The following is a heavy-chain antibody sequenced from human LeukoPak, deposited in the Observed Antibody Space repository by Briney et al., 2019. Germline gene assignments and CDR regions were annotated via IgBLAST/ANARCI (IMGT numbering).Heavy chain of an antibody. D-gene: IGHD3-10*01. Sequence: GGSLRLSCAASGFTFSSYEMNWVRQAPGKGLEWVSYISSSGSTIYYADSVKGRFTISRDNSKNTLYLQMNSLRAEDTAVYYCARDAGVQDYYYYYYMDVWGKGTTVIVSS. J-gene: IGHJ6*03. CDR1: GFTFSSYE. CDR3: ARDAGVQDYYYYYYMDV. V-gene: IGHV3-48*03. CDR2: ISSSGSTI.